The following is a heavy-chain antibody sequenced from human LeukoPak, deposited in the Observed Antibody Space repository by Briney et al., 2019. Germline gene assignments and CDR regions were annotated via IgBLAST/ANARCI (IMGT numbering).Heavy chain of an antibody. J-gene: IGHJ4*02. D-gene: IGHD2-15*01. Sequence: GASVKVSCKASGYTFTSYGISWVRQAPGQGLEWMGRITPILGIANYAQKFQGRVTITADKSTSTAYMELSSLGSEDTAVYYCARLTLPYCSGGSCYSDYWGQGTLVTVSS. CDR2: ITPILGIA. CDR1: GYTFTSYG. V-gene: IGHV1-69*04. CDR3: ARLTLPYCSGGSCYSDY.